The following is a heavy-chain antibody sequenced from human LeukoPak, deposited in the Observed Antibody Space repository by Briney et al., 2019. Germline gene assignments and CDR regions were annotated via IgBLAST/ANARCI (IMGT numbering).Heavy chain of an antibody. CDR1: GFTFGSYS. D-gene: IGHD3-22*01. V-gene: IGHV3-21*01. CDR2: ISSSSSYI. CDR3: ARGRSTDYASSGDAFDI. Sequence: GRSLRLSCAASGFTFGSYSMNCVRQAPGKWREWVSSISSSSSYIYYADSVKGRFTISRDNAKNSLYMQMKRLRAEDTAVYYCARGRSTDYASSGDAFDIWGQGTMVTVSS. J-gene: IGHJ3*02.